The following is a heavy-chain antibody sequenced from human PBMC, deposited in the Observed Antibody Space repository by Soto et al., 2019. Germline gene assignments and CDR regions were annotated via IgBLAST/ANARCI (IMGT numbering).Heavy chain of an antibody. J-gene: IGHJ4*02. CDR3: AREYSSTWYPFDY. CDR2: INPNSGGT. CDR1: GYTFTGHY. D-gene: IGHD6-13*01. Sequence: QVQLVQSGAEVKKPGASVKVSCKASGYTFTGHYMHWVRQAPGQGPEWMGWINPNSGGTNYAQKFQGRVSKTRDTSISTAYMELSRLRSDDTAVYYCAREYSSTWYPFDYWGQGTLVTVSS. V-gene: IGHV1-2*02.